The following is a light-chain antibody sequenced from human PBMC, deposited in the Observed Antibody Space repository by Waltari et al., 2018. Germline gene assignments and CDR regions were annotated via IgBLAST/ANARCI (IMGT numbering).Light chain of an antibody. V-gene: IGKV3-20*01. CDR2: GTS. CDR3: QQYTASPFT. Sequence: DIVLTQSPDTLSLSPGESATLSCRASQTVNGDFFAWYQHKVGQTPRLLIAGTSHRPSGIPDRFSGSGSGTEFTLTISGLEPEDFAVYYCQQYTASPFTFGQGTRLEI. CDR1: QTVNGDF. J-gene: IGKJ2*01.